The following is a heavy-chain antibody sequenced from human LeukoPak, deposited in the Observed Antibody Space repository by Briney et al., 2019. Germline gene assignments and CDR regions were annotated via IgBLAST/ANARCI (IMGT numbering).Heavy chain of an antibody. CDR2: IKQDGSEK. J-gene: IGHJ5*02. D-gene: IGHD3-10*01. CDR1: GFTFSSYW. V-gene: IGHV3-7*01. CDR3: ARYYYGPGKPVYNRFDP. Sequence: GGSLRLSCAVSGFTFSSYWMTWVRQTPGKGLEWVANIKQDGSEKNYVDSVRGRFNVSRDNARNSVYLQMNSLRAEDTAVYYCARYYYGPGKPVYNRFDPWGQGTLVTVSS.